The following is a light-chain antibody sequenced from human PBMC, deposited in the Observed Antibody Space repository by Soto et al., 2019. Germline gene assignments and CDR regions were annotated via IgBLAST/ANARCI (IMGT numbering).Light chain of an antibody. Sequence: QSALTQPAAVSGSPGQSITISCAGTSSAFGSYNRVSWYQQHPGKAPKLIIYEGSNRPSGISNRYSGSKSGNTASLTISGLQAEDEADYYCFSFAGGVTSVFGAGTKLTVL. CDR1: SSAFGSYNR. CDR2: EGS. CDR3: FSFAGGVTSV. V-gene: IGLV2-23*01. J-gene: IGLJ1*01.